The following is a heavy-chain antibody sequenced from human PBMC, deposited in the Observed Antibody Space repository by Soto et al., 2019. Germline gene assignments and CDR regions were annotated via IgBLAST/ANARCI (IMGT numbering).Heavy chain of an antibody. V-gene: IGHV3-30-3*01. CDR2: ISYDGSNK. CDR3: ARHPLYDYVWWSYRSYYYYDGMDV. J-gene: IGHJ6*02. Sequence: QVQLVESGGGVVQPGRSLRLSCAASGFTFSSYAMHWVRQAPGKGLEWVAVISYDGSNKYYADSVKGRFTISRDNSKHTVYLQMNSLRADDTAVYYCARHPLYDYVWWSYRSYYYYDGMDVWGQGTTVTVSS. CDR1: GFTFSSYA. D-gene: IGHD3-16*02.